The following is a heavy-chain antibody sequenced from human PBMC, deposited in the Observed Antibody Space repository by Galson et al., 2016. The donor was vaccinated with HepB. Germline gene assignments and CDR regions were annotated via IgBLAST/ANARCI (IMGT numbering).Heavy chain of an antibody. CDR1: GFTFSRYG. J-gene: IGHJ6*03. CDR2: INSGYST. CDR3: AREYFYHMDV. V-gene: IGHV3-23*01. Sequence: SLRLSCAGSGFTFSRYGMTWVRQAPGKGLEWVSAINSGYSTSYAASVQGRFTISRDNSKSTLYLQMDSLRADDTAVYYCAREYFYHMDVWGKGTTVTVSS.